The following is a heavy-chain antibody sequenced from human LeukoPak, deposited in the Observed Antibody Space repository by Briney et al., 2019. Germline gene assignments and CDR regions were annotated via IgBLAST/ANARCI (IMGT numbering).Heavy chain of an antibody. V-gene: IGHV3-23*01. CDR2: TNGGGDYT. J-gene: IGHJ4*02. CDR1: GFSFSSYG. Sequence: PGGSLRLCCAASGFSFSSYGMHWVRQAPGKGLEWVSSTNGGGDYTYYADSGRGRFSISRDNSDNTVYLQMSSLRADDTAVYYCSKGANIGGDYGVFDHWGQGTLVTVSS. CDR3: SKGANIGGDYGVFDH. D-gene: IGHD4-17*01.